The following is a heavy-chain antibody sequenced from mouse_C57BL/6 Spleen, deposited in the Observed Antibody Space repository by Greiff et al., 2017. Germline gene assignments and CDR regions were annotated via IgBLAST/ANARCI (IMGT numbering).Heavy chain of an antibody. D-gene: IGHD6-5*01. V-gene: IGHV1-74*01. CDR3: AIERAYPFYFDY. CDR2: IHPSDSDT. J-gene: IGHJ2*01. Sequence: QVHVKQPGAELVKPGASVKVSCKASGYTFTSYWMHWVKQRPGQGLEWIGRIHPSDSDTNYNQKFKGKATLTVDKSSSTAYMQLSSLTSEDSAVYYCAIERAYPFYFDYWGQGTTLTISS. CDR1: GYTFTSYW.